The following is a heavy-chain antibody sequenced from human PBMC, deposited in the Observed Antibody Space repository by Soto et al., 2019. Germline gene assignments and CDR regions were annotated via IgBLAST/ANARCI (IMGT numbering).Heavy chain of an antibody. Sequence: SETLSLTCTVSGGSISSGDYYWSWIRQPPGKGLEWIGYIYYSGSTYYNPSLKSRVTISVDTSKNQFSLKLSSVTAADTAVYYCASVVVPDPIPYYYGMDVCGQGTTVTVSS. CDR1: GGSISSGDYY. D-gene: IGHD2-2*01. V-gene: IGHV4-30-4*01. CDR2: IYYSGST. CDR3: ASVVVPDPIPYYYGMDV. J-gene: IGHJ6*02.